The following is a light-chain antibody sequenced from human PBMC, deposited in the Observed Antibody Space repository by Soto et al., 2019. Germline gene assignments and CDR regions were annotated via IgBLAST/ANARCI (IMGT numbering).Light chain of an antibody. Sequence: DIRMTQSPSSLSASVGDSVTITCRASQGINNYLAWYQQKPGKVPVLLIYSASTLKPGIPSRFSGSGTGTDFTLTISSLQPEDFATYYCQQYNVWPTFGQGTKVEIK. V-gene: IGKV1-27*01. CDR2: SAS. CDR1: QGINNY. CDR3: QQYNVWPT. J-gene: IGKJ1*01.